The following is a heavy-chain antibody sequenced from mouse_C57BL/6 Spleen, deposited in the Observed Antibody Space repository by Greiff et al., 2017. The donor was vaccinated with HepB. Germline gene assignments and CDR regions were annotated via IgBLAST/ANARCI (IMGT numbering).Heavy chain of an antibody. D-gene: IGHD1-1*01. CDR2: IDPSDSET. CDR1: GYTFTSYW. J-gene: IGHJ4*01. CDR3: ARDYYYGSSSYYAMDY. Sequence: VQLQHPGAELVRPGSSVKLSCKASGYTFTSYWMHWVKQRPIQGLEWIGNIDPSDSETHYNQKFKDKATLTVDKSSSTAYMQLSSLTSEDSAVYYCARDYYYGSSSYYAMDYWGQGTSVTVSS. V-gene: IGHV1-52*01.